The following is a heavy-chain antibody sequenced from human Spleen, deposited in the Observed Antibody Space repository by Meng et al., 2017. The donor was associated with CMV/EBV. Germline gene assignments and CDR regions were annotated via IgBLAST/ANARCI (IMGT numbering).Heavy chain of an antibody. CDR1: GFTFSSYS. J-gene: IGHJ4*02. Sequence: GESLKISCAASGFTFSSYSMNWVRQAPGKGLEWVSSISSSSNYIYYADSMKGRFTISRDNAKNSLYLQMNSLRAEDTAVYYCAREGGWPRGVFDYWGQGTLVTVSS. D-gene: IGHD6-19*01. CDR3: AREGGWPRGVFDY. CDR2: ISSSSNYI. V-gene: IGHV3-21*01.